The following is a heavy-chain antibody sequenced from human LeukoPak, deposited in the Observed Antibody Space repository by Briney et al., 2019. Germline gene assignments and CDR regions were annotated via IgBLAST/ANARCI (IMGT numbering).Heavy chain of an antibody. J-gene: IGHJ2*01. CDR1: GGSISSGGYS. V-gene: IGHV4-30-2*01. Sequence: SETLSLTCAVSGGSISSGGYSWSWIRQPPGKGLEWIGYVYHSGSTYYNPSLKSRVTISVDRSKNQFSLKLSSVTAADTAVYYCARGDGESYWYFDLWGRGTLVTVSS. D-gene: IGHD2-21*01. CDR2: VYHSGST. CDR3: ARGDGESYWYFDL.